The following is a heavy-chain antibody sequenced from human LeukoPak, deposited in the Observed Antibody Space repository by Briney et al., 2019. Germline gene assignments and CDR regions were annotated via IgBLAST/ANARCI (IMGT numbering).Heavy chain of an antibody. CDR2: IVVGSGKT. V-gene: IGHV1-58*02. CDR3: AADDLNIGY. CDR1: GFTFSNSA. J-gene: IGHJ4*02. D-gene: IGHD2/OR15-2a*01. Sequence: SVKVSCKASGFTFSNSAMQWVRQARGQRLEWMGWIVVGSGKTNYAQKFQERNTITRDMSTSTVYMELNSLRSEDTAVYYCAADDLNIGYWGQGTLVTVSS.